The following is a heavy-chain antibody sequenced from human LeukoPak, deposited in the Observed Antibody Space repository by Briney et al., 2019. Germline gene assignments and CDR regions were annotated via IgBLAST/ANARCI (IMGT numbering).Heavy chain of an antibody. CDR3: AREAAVAGTEY. CDR2: IIPIFGTA. J-gene: IGHJ4*02. V-gene: IGHV1-69*06. D-gene: IGHD6-19*01. Sequence: SVKLSCKASGGTFSSYAISWVRQAPGPGLEWMGGIIPIFGTANYAQKFQGRVTITADKSTRTAYMELSSLSSEDTAVYYCAREAAVAGTEYWGQGTLVTVSS. CDR1: GGTFSSYA.